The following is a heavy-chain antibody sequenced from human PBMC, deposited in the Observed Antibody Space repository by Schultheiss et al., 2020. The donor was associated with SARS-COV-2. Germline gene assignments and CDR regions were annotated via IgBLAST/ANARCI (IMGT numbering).Heavy chain of an antibody. D-gene: IGHD3-10*01. CDR1: GYTFTGYY. CDR2: INPNSGGT. V-gene: IGHV1-2*06. CDR3: ATGAYYGSGSYSERGAYYYYGMDA. J-gene: IGHJ6*02. Sequence: ASVKVSCKASGYTFTGYYMHWVRQAPGQGLEWMGRINPNSGGTNYAQKFQGRVTMTEDTSTDTAYMELSSLRSEDTAVYYCATGAYYGSGSYSERGAYYYYGMDAWGQGTTVTVSS.